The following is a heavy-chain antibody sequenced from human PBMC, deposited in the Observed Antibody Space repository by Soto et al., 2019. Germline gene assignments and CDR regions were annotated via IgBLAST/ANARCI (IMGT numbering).Heavy chain of an antibody. V-gene: IGHV1-58*01. Sequence: SVKVSCKASGFTFTSSAVQWVRQARGQRLEWIGWIVVGSGNTNYAQKFQERVTITRDMSTSTAYMELSSLRSEDTAVYYCAADRALRYPHHLFMDFWGQGTTVTVSS. CDR2: IVVGSGNT. J-gene: IGHJ6*02. D-gene: IGHD3-9*01. CDR1: GFTFTSSA. CDR3: AADRALRYPHHLFMDF.